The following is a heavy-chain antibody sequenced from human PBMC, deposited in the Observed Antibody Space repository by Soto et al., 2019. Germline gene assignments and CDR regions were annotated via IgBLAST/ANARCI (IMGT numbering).Heavy chain of an antibody. Sequence: QVQLVQSGAEVKKPGSSVKVSCKASGGTFSSYTISWVRQAPGQGLEWMGRIIPILGIANYAQKFQGRVTITVDKSTSTAYMELSSLRSEDTAVYYCAGAAAGTGGLYWFDPWGQGTLVTVSS. CDR3: AGAAAGTGGLYWFDP. CDR2: IIPILGIA. CDR1: GGTFSSYT. J-gene: IGHJ5*02. V-gene: IGHV1-69*02. D-gene: IGHD6-13*01.